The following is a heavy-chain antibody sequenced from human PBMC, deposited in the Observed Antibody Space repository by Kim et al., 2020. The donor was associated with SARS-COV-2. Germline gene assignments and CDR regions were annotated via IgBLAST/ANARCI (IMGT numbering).Heavy chain of an antibody. CDR3: ARDLSIAAADPLYYYYYMDV. CDR2: IIPILGIA. Sequence: SVKVSCKASGGTFSSYAIIWVRQAPGQGLEWMGRIIPILGIANYAQKFQGRVTITADKSTSTAYMELSSLRSEDTAVYYCARDLSIAAADPLYYYYYMDVWGKGTTVTVSS. V-gene: IGHV1-69*04. CDR1: GGTFSSYA. D-gene: IGHD6-13*01. J-gene: IGHJ6*03.